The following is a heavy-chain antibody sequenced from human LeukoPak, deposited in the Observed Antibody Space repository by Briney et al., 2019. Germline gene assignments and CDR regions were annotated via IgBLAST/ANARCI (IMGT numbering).Heavy chain of an antibody. CDR1: GGSISSSSYY. CDR2: IYYSGST. V-gene: IGHV4-39*01. Sequence: PSETLSLTCTVSGGSISSSSYYWGWIRQPPGKGLEWIGSIYYSGSTYYNPSLKSRVTISVDTSKNQFSLKLSSVTAADTAVYYCARHGTRELSFDYWGQGTLVTVSS. CDR3: ARHGTRELSFDY. J-gene: IGHJ4*02. D-gene: IGHD1-1*01.